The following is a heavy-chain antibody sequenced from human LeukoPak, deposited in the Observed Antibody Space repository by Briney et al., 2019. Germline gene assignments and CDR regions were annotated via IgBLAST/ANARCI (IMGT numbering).Heavy chain of an antibody. V-gene: IGHV4-59*01. J-gene: IGHJ2*01. CDR1: GGSISTYY. CDR3: ARVGQGCFDL. CDR2: IDYSGTT. Sequence: SETLSLTCTVYGGSISTYYWSWIRQPPGQGLERLGYIDYSGTTNYNPSLKSRVTISVDTSKNQFSLRLGSVTAADTARYYCARVGQGCFDLWGRGTLVTVSS.